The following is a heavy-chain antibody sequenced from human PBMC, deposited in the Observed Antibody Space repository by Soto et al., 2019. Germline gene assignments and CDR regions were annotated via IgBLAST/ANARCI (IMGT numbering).Heavy chain of an antibody. Sequence: PSETLSLTCAVSGGSISSGGYSWSWIRQPPGKGLEWIGYIYHSGSTYYNPSLKSRVTISVDRSKNQFSLKLSSVTAVDTAVYYCARAQRSVTPPYYFDYWGQGTLVTVSS. CDR1: GGSISSGGYS. J-gene: IGHJ4*02. V-gene: IGHV4-30-2*01. CDR2: IYHSGST. CDR3: ARAQRSVTPPYYFDY. D-gene: IGHD3-10*01.